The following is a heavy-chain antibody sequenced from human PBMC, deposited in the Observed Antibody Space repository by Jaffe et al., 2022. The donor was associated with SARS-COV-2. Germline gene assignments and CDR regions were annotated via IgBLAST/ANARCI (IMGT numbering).Heavy chain of an antibody. Sequence: EVQLVQSGAEVKKPGESLKISCEASGYSFTSYWIGWVRQMPGKGLEWMGIIYPGDSETRYGPSFEGQVTILADKAINTAYLQWSSLKASDSAMYYCARRSSGSGPFDVWGQGTTVTVSS. D-gene: IGHD1-1*01. CDR3: ARRSSGSGPFDV. J-gene: IGHJ3*01. CDR1: GYSFTSYW. CDR2: IYPGDSET. V-gene: IGHV5-51*01.